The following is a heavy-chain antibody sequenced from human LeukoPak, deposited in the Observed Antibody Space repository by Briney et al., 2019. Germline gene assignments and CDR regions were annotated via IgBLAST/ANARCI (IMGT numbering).Heavy chain of an antibody. D-gene: IGHD6-13*01. Sequence: TLSLTCTVSGGSISSGGYYWSWIRQHPGKGLEWIGYIYYSGSTYYNPSLKSRVTISVDTSKNQFSLKLSSVTAADTAVYYYARVTGIAAAGRESFDYWGQGTLVTVSS. CDR3: ARVTGIAAAGRESFDY. CDR2: IYYSGST. V-gene: IGHV4-31*03. CDR1: GGSISSGGYY. J-gene: IGHJ4*02.